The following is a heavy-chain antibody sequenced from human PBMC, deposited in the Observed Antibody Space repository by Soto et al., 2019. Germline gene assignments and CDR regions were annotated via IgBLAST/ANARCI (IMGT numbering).Heavy chain of an antibody. CDR3: ARDSPIGSTFSGYDAIDY. V-gene: IGHV1-69*08. CDR2: IIPLLNIT. J-gene: IGHJ4*02. Sequence: QVQLVQSGAEVKKPGCSVKVSCKASGGAFTNDIITWVRQAPGQGLEWMGRIIPLLNITNYAQKFQGRVTITADKSTSTAYMELNSLISEDTAVYYCARDSPIGSTFSGYDAIDYWGQGTLVTVSS. CDR1: GGAFTNDI. D-gene: IGHD5-12*01.